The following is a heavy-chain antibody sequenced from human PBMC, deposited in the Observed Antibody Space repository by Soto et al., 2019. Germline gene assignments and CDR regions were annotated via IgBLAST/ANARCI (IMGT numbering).Heavy chain of an antibody. CDR1: GFSFRSYE. J-gene: IGHJ3*02. CDR3: ARIRDGYRIDAFDI. Sequence: GGSLRLSCAASGFSFRSYEMNWVRQAPGKGLEWVAYISSSGNTIHYADSVKGRFTIFRDNAQNSLYLQMDSLRDEDTAVYYCARIRDGYRIDAFDIWGQGTMVTVSS. CDR2: ISSSGNTI. D-gene: IGHD5-12*01. V-gene: IGHV3-48*03.